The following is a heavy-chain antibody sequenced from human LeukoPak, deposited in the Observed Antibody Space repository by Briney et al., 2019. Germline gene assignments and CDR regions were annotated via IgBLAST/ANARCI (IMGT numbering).Heavy chain of an antibody. V-gene: IGHV3-7*01. CDR2: TNRDGSEQ. CDR3: AKVGASELQRVFEN. Sequence: GGSLRLSCEVSGFTFSSYWMTWARHIPGKGLEWVANTNRDGSEQHYVESVKGRFTISRDNGRNSLYLQMDSLRVDDTAVYYCAKVGASELQRVFENWGQGTLVTVSS. D-gene: IGHD1-26*01. CDR1: GFTFSSYW. J-gene: IGHJ4*02.